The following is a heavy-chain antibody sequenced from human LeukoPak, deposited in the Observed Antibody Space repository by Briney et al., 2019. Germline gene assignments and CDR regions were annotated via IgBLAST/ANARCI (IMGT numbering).Heavy chain of an antibody. V-gene: IGHV4-31*03. CDR2: IYYSGST. J-gene: IGHJ2*01. CDR1: GGSISSGGYY. CDR3: ARVPQPTTVTTDSEHWYFDL. D-gene: IGHD4-17*01. Sequence: PSQTLSLTCTVSGGSISSGGYYWSWIHQHPGKGLEWIGYIYYSGSTYYNPSLKSRVTISVDTSKNQFSLKLSSVTAADTAVYYCARVPQPTTVTTDSEHWYFDLWGRGTLVTVSS.